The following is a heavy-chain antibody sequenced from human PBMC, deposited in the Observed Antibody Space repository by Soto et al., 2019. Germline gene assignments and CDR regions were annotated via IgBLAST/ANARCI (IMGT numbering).Heavy chain of an antibody. V-gene: IGHV4-30-2*01. Sequence: QLQLQESGSGLVKPSQTLSLTCGVSGGSVSGGGYSWSWIRQPPGKGLEWIGYIWLSGSTYYNPSLKGRVTISIDTSKNQFSLRLSSVTAAATAVYYCARGGADFDYWGQGTLVTVSS. CDR1: GGSVSGGGYS. CDR2: IWLSGST. CDR3: ARGGADFDY. J-gene: IGHJ4*02.